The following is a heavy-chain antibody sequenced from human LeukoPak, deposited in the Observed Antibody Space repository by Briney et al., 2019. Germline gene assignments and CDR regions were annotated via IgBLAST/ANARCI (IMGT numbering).Heavy chain of an antibody. Sequence: GASVKVSCKASGYTFTSYYMHWVRQAPGQGLEWMGIINPSGGSTSYAQKFQGRVTITRDTSTSTVYMDLSSLRSEDTAIYYCASLNWGSGWVNDYWGHGTLVTVSS. V-gene: IGHV1-46*01. CDR3: ASLNWGSGWVNDY. J-gene: IGHJ4*01. D-gene: IGHD7-27*01. CDR2: INPSGGST. CDR1: GYTFTSYY.